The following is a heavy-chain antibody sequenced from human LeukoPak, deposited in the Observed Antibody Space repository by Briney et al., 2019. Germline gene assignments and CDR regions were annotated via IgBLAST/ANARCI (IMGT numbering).Heavy chain of an antibody. CDR3: ARTYDFWSGDWSGGDY. Sequence: SETLSLTCTVSGGSISSSSYYWGWIRQPPGKGLDWIGRIYYSGSTYYNPSLKSRVTISVDTSKNQFSLKLSSVTAADAAVYYCARTYDFWSGDWSGGDYWGQGTLVTVSS. D-gene: IGHD3-3*01. CDR2: IYYSGST. CDR1: GGSISSSSYY. V-gene: IGHV4-39*01. J-gene: IGHJ4*02.